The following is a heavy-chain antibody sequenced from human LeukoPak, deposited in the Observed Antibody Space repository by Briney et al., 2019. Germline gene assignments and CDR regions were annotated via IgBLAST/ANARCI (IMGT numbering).Heavy chain of an antibody. D-gene: IGHD6-19*01. CDR2: ISDDGSRQ. CDR3: VREQPGDGWSGFDY. V-gene: IGHV3-30*15. Sequence: PGGSLRLSCAASGFTFGSYAMHWVRQAPGKGLEWVAVISDDGSRQHYADFLEGRFTISRDNSKNTVSLQMSSLTSEDTAVYFCVREQPGDGWSGFDYWGQGTLVTVSS. CDR1: GFTFGSYA. J-gene: IGHJ4*02.